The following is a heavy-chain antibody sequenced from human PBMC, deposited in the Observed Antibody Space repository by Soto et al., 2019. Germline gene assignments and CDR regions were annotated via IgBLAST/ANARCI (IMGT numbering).Heavy chain of an antibody. J-gene: IGHJ4*02. CDR2: ISGSGRTI. CDR3: ARDEGYYDRSGYSDY. D-gene: IGHD3-22*01. CDR1: GFTFSDYY. V-gene: IGHV3-11*01. Sequence: GGSLRLSCAASGFTFSDYYMSWIRQAPGKGLEWVSYISGSGRTIYYADSVKGRFTISRDNAKNSLYLQMNSLRAEDTAVYYCARDEGYYDRSGYSDYWGQGTLVTVSS.